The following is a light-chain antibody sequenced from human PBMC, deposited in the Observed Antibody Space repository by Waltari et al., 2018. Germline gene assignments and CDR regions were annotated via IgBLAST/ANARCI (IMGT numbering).Light chain of an antibody. CDR3: AAWDDRLNAVL. CDR2: STN. Sequence: QSVLTQPPSTSGTPGQRVTISCSGRSSNIGTNAVNWYQQLPGTAPKLLIYSTNHRPSWVPDRFSVSKSGTSSSLAISVLQSEDEADYYCAAWDDRLNAVLFGGWTKLTVL. CDR1: SSNIGTNA. V-gene: IGLV1-44*01. J-gene: IGLJ2*01.